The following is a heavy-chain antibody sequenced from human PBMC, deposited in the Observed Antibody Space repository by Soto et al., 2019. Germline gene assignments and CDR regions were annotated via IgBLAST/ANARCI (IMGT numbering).Heavy chain of an antibody. Sequence: PGGSLRLSCVASGFSFGDHFLDWVRQAPGKGLEWVGRIRDKANEYSTEYAASVKGRFTVSRDDSKNSLYLQMNSLRAEDTAVYYCARDRPGDEGDAFDIWGHGTLVTVSS. J-gene: IGHJ3*02. D-gene: IGHD3-10*01. CDR3: ARDRPGDEGDAFDI. V-gene: IGHV3-72*01. CDR1: GFSFGDHF. CDR2: IRDKANEYST.